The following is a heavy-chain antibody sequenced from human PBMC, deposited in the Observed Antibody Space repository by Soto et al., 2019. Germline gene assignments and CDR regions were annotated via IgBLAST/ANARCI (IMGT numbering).Heavy chain of an antibody. CDR2: ISGSGGST. Sequence: GESLKISCAASGFTFSSYAMSWVRQAPGKGLEWVSAISGSGGSTYYADSVKGRFTISRDNSKNTLYLQMNSLRAEDTAVYYCAKDPITRKRITIFGVNSGNYYYYMDVWGKGTTVTVSS. D-gene: IGHD3-3*01. CDR1: GFTFSSYA. J-gene: IGHJ6*03. CDR3: AKDPITRKRITIFGVNSGNYYYYMDV. V-gene: IGHV3-23*01.